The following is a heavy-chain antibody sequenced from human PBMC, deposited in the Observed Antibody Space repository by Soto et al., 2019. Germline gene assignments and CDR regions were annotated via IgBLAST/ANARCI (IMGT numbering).Heavy chain of an antibody. Sequence: PWETLSPTSVFYGGPFSVNSWSWIRKPPGKELEWIGETNHSGSTTFNPSPKNRVSISVDTSKKQFSLKLSSVTAADTAVYYCAANLKTTMSVYWYFELWGRGTLVTVSS. CDR2: TNHSGST. CDR3: AANLKTTMSVYWYFEL. D-gene: IGHD4-17*01. J-gene: IGHJ2*01. CDR1: GGPFSVNS. V-gene: IGHV4-34*01.